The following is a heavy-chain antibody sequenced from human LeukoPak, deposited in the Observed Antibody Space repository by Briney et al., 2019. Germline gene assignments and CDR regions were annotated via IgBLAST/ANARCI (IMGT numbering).Heavy chain of an antibody. V-gene: IGHV3-7*01. CDR1: GFTFTTYW. D-gene: IGHD3-3*01. J-gene: IGHJ4*02. CDR3: ASSGIFVDFWSGYYGFDY. CDR2: IKQDGSEK. Sequence: GGSLRLSCAASGFTFTTYWMSWVRQAPGKGLEWVANIKQDGSEKYYVYSVKGLFTISRDNAKKSLYLQMNSLRAEDTAVYYCASSGIFVDFWSGYYGFDYWGQGTLVTVSS.